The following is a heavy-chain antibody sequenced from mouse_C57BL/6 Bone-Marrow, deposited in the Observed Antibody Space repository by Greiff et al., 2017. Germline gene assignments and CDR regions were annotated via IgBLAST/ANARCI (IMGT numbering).Heavy chain of an antibody. Sequence: QVQLQQSGAELVKPGASVKISCKVSGYAFSTYWMTWVKQRPGKGLEWIGQIYPGDGATNSNGKFKGKATLTADQSSSTAYIQLSSLTSEDSSVYFCARDWDYFDYWGQGTTLTVSS. CDR1: GYAFSTYW. J-gene: IGHJ2*01. D-gene: IGHD4-1*01. CDR2: IYPGDGAT. V-gene: IGHV1-80*01. CDR3: ARDWDYFDY.